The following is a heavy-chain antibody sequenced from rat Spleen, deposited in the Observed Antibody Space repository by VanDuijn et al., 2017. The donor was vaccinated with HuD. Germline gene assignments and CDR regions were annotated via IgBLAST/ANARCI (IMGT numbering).Heavy chain of an antibody. D-gene: IGHD1-2*01. V-gene: IGHV5-25*01. CDR2: ISTGGGNT. J-gene: IGHJ1*01. CDR1: GFTFSNYY. Sequence: EVQLVESGGGLVQPGRSMKLSCAASGFTFSNYYMAWVRQAPTKGLEWVASISTGGGNTYYRDSVKGRFTISRDNAKSTLYLQMDSLRSEDTATYYCTTDDYSSYLYWYFDFWGPGTMVTVSS. CDR3: TTDDYSSYLYWYFDF.